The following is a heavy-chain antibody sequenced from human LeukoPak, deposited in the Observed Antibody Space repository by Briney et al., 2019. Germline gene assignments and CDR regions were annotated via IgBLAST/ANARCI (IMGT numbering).Heavy chain of an antibody. V-gene: IGHV1-3*01. CDR3: ARDQSLTWYGVPGDY. J-gene: IGHJ4*02. D-gene: IGHD4/OR15-4a*01. CDR2: INAGNGNT. CDR1: GYTFTSNA. Sequence: ASVKVSCKASGYTFTSNAMHWVRQAPGQRLEWMGWINAGNGNTEYSQEFQGRVTITRDTSASTAYMELSSLRSEDTAVYYCARDQSLTWYGVPGDYWGQGTLVTVSS.